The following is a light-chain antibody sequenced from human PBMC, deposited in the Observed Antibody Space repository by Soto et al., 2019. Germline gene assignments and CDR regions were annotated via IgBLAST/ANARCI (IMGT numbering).Light chain of an antibody. Sequence: QSALTQPASVSGSPGHSITISCPGTSSDVGSYNLVSWYQQHPGKAPKLMIYEVSKRPSGVSNRFSGSKSGNTASLTISGLQAEDEADYYCCSYAGSSTFPYVFGTGTKVTVL. CDR1: SSDVGSYNL. CDR3: CSYAGSSTFPYV. V-gene: IGLV2-23*02. J-gene: IGLJ1*01. CDR2: EVS.